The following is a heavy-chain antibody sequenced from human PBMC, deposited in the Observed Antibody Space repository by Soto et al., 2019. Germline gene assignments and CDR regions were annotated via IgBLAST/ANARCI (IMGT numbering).Heavy chain of an antibody. V-gene: IGHV5-10-1*01. J-gene: IGHJ6*02. Sequence: PGESMKISCKGSGYSFTSYWISWVRQMPGKGLEWMGRIDPSDSYTNYSPSFQGHVTISADKSISTAYLQWSSLKASDTAMYYCARWKLERGSYYYYGMDVWGQGTTVTVSS. D-gene: IGHD1-1*01. CDR3: ARWKLERGSYYYYGMDV. CDR1: GYSFTSYW. CDR2: IDPSDSYT.